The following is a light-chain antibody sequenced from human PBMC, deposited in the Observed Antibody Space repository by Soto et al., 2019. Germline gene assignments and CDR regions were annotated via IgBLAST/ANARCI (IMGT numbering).Light chain of an antibody. CDR1: SSNIGNNY. Sequence: QSVLTQPPSVFAAPGQMVTICCSGSSSNIGNNYVSWYQQLPGTAPKLLIYEDNKRPSGIPDRFCGSKSGTSATLGITGLQTGDEAVYCCGAPANTLGVPYVLGSRTSVT. CDR2: EDN. V-gene: IGLV1-51*02. CDR3: GAPANTLGVPYV. J-gene: IGLJ1*01.